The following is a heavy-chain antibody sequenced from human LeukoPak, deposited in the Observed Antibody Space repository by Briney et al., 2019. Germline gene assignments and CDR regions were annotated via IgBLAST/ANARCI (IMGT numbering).Heavy chain of an antibody. V-gene: IGHV1-8*01. CDR1: GYTFTSYD. Sequence: ASVKVSCKASGYTFTSYDINWVRQATGQGLEWMGWMNPNSGNTGYAQKFQGRVTMTRNTSISTAYMELSSLRSEDTAVYYCARVEYSSGWYDTAGSVYYYYGMDVWGQGTTVTVSS. CDR3: ARVEYSSGWYDTAGSVYYYYGMDV. CDR2: MNPNSGNT. D-gene: IGHD6-19*01. J-gene: IGHJ6*02.